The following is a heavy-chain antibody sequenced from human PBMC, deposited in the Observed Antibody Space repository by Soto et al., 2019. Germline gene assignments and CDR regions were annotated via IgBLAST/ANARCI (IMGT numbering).Heavy chain of an antibody. CDR2: IGTAGDT. V-gene: IGHV3-13*01. J-gene: IGHJ3*02. CDR3: ARGRGEWLFPDAFDI. D-gene: IGHD3-3*01. Sequence: GSLRLSCAASGFTFSSYDMHWVRQATGKGLEWVSAIGTAGDTYYPGSVKGRFAISRENAKNPLYLQMNSLRAEDTAVYYCARGRGEWLFPDAFDIWGQGTMVTVSS. CDR1: GFTFSSYD.